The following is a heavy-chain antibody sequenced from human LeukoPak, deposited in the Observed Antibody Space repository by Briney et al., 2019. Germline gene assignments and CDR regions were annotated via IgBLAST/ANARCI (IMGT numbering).Heavy chain of an antibody. Sequence: SETLSLTCTVSGGSISSYYWSWIRQPPGKGLEWIGYIYYSGSTNYNPSLKSRVTISVDTSKNQFSLKLSSVTAADTAVYYCASSAYYDILTGYSPSPPLYYYYGMDDWGQGTLVTVSS. CDR2: IYYSGST. D-gene: IGHD3-9*01. J-gene: IGHJ6*02. CDR3: ASSAYYDILTGYSPSPPLYYYYGMDD. CDR1: GGSISSYY. V-gene: IGHV4-59*08.